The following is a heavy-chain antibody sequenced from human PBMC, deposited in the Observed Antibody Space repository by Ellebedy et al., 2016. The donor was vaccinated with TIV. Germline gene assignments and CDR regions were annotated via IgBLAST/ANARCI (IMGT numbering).Heavy chain of an antibody. CDR2: ISYDGSNK. D-gene: IGHD1-20*01. J-gene: IGHJ4*02. CDR1: GFTFSSYG. Sequence: GGSLRLSCAASGFTFSSYGMHWVRQAPGKGLEWVAVISYDGSNKYYADSVKGRFTISRDNSKNTLYLQMNSLRAEDTAVYYCAAGYNWSIDYWGQGTLVIVSS. CDR3: AAGYNWSIDY. V-gene: IGHV3-30*03.